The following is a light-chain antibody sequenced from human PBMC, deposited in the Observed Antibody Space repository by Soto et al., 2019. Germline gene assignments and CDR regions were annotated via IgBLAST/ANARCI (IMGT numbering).Light chain of an antibody. J-gene: IGLJ1*01. CDR2: EDS. CDR1: TSDIGSYNL. Sequence: SSLTQPASVSGSPGQSITISCTGTTSDIGSYNLVSWYQQYPGKAPKLMIYEDSKRPSGVSNRFSGSKSGNTASLTISGLQGEDEADYYCCSYAGINAFFVFGTGTKVTVL. V-gene: IGLV2-23*01. CDR3: CSYAGINAFFV.